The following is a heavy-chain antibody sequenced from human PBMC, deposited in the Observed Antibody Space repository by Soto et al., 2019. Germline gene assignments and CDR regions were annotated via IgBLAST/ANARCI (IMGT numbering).Heavy chain of an antibody. D-gene: IGHD3-10*01. V-gene: IGHV3-48*01. CDR2: ISSSSSTI. CDR3: ARDHGSGSYEYYFDY. CDR1: GFTFSSYS. J-gene: IGHJ4*02. Sequence: EVQLVESGGGLVQPGGSLRLSCAASGFTFSSYSMNWVRQAPGKGLEWVSYISSSSSTIYYADSVKGRFTISSDNAKNQLYLQMNSLRAEDTAVYYCARDHGSGSYEYYFDYWGQGNLFTVSS.